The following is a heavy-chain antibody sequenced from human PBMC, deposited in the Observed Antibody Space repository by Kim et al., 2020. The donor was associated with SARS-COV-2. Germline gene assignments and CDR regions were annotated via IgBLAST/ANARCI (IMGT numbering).Heavy chain of an antibody. J-gene: IGHJ4*02. CDR3: AKDDYASLRGYTHVD. D-gene: IGHD4-17*01. Sequence: GGSLRLSCAASGFTFSSYAMSWVRQAPGKGLEWVSAISGSGGSTYYADSVKGRFTISRDNSKNTLYLQMNSLRAEDTAVYYCAKDDYASLRGYTHVDWGGATQLTLCS. CDR2: ISGSGGST. CDR1: GFTFSSYA. V-gene: IGHV3-23*01.